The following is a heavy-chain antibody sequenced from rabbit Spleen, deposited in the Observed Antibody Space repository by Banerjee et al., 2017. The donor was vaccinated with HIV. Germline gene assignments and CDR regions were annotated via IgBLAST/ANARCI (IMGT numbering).Heavy chain of an antibody. CDR2: IEPIFGKP. D-gene: IGHD7-1*01. J-gene: IGHJ4*01. CDR3: VRDEAGYAGYGPFNL. Sequence: QLEESGGGLVKPEGSLTLTCKASGVSLNDKDVMCWVRQAPGKGLEWIGYIEPIFGKPYYATWVNGRFTISSHNAQNTLYLQLSSLTAADTATYFCVRDEAGYAGYGPFNLWGQGTLVTVS. CDR1: GVSLNDKDV. V-gene: IGHV1S43*01.